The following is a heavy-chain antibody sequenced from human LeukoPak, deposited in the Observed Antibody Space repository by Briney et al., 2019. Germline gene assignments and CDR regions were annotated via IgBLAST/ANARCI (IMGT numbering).Heavy chain of an antibody. Sequence: GGSLRLSCAASGFTFSSYSMNWVRQAPGKGLEWVANINQGGGERNYVDSVKGRFTISRDNAKSSLYLQMNSLRAEDTAVYYCATEVGTPDIRSAFDIWGQGTMVTVSS. V-gene: IGHV3-7*01. D-gene: IGHD2-15*01. J-gene: IGHJ3*02. CDR2: INQGGGER. CDR1: GFTFSSYS. CDR3: ATEVGTPDIRSAFDI.